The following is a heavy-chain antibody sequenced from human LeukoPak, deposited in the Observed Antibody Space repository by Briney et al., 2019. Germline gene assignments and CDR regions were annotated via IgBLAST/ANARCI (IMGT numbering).Heavy chain of an antibody. CDR2: INTNTGNP. CDR1: GYTFTTYA. J-gene: IGHJ4*02. CDR3: ARVSAAAGIYYFDY. D-gene: IGHD6-13*01. Sequence: ASVKVSCKASGYTFTTYAMNWVRQAPGQGLEWMGWINTNTGNPTYAQGFTGRFVFSLDTSVSTAYLQISSLKADDTAVYYCARVSAAAGIYYFDYWGQGTLVTVSS. V-gene: IGHV7-4-1*02.